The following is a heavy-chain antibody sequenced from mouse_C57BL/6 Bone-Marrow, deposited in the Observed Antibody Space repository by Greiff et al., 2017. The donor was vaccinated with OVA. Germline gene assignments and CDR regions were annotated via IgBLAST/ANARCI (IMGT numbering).Heavy chain of an antibody. J-gene: IGHJ4*01. CDR1: GYTFTSYW. V-gene: IGHV1-74*01. CDR2: IHPSDSDT. Sequence: VQLQQSGAELVKPGASVKVSCKASGYTFTSYWMHWVKQRPGQGLEWIGRIHPSDSDTNYNQKFKGKATLTVDKSSSTSYVQLSSLTSEDAAVYYCAMASSSGCDYSMDYWGQGTSVTVSA. CDR3: AMASSSGCDYSMDY. D-gene: IGHD3-2*02.